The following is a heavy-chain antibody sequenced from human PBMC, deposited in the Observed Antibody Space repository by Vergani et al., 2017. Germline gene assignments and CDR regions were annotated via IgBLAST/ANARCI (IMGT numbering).Heavy chain of an antibody. Sequence: QVQLQESGPGLVKPSETLSLTCTVSGGSISSYYWSWIRQPPGKGLEWIGYIYYSGSTNYNPSLKSRVTISVDTSKNQFSLKLSSVTAADTAVYYCARDQGKLEFVNWGQGTLVTVSS. D-gene: IGHD6-6*01. CDR1: GGSISSYY. J-gene: IGHJ4*02. CDR2: IYYSGST. V-gene: IGHV4-59*01. CDR3: ARDQGKLEFVN.